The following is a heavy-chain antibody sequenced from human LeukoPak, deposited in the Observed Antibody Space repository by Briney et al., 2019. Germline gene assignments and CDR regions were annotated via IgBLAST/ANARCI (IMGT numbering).Heavy chain of an antibody. CDR2: IYSGGST. D-gene: IGHD3-3*01. CDR3: AGAPYYDFWSGYFPPRY. J-gene: IGHJ4*02. Sequence: GGSLRLSCAASGFTVSSNYMSWVRQAPGKGLEWVSVIYSGGSTYYADSVKGRFTISRDNSKNTLYLQMNSLRAEDTAVYYCAGAPYYDFWSGYFPPRYWGQGTLVTVSS. V-gene: IGHV3-66*02. CDR1: GFTVSSNY.